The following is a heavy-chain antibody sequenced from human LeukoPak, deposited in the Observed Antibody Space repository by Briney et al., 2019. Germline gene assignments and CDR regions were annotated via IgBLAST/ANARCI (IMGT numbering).Heavy chain of an antibody. V-gene: IGHV4-38-2*02. Sequence: SETLSLTCTVSGYSISSGYYWGWIRQPPGKGLEWIGSIYHSGSTYYNPSLKSRVTISVDTSKNQFSLKLSSVTAADTAVYYCAREIYDILDRWFDPWGQGTLVTVSS. D-gene: IGHD3-9*01. CDR3: AREIYDILDRWFDP. J-gene: IGHJ5*02. CDR2: IYHSGST. CDR1: GYSISSGYY.